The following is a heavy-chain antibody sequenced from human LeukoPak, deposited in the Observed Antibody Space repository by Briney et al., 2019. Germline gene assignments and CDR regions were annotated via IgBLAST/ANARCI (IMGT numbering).Heavy chain of an antibody. CDR3: AKGPSIAVAGLRGASDI. Sequence: PGGSLRLSCAASGFTFSSYATSWVRQAPGKGLEWVSAISGSGGSTYYADSVKGRFTISRDNSKNTLYLQMNSLSAEDTAVYYCAKGPSIAVAGLRGASDIWGQGTMVTVSS. D-gene: IGHD6-19*01. CDR1: GFTFSSYA. CDR2: ISGSGGST. J-gene: IGHJ3*02. V-gene: IGHV3-23*01.